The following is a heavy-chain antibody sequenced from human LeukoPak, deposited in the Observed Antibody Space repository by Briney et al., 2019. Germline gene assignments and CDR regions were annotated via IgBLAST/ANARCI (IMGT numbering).Heavy chain of an antibody. Sequence: SETLSLTCAVSGGSFSGYYWSWIRQPPGKGLEWIGEINHSGSTYYNPSLKSRVTISVDTSKNQFSLKLSSVTAADTAVYYCARDSGPDSSGSDYYYYYGMDVWGQGTTVTVSS. J-gene: IGHJ6*02. CDR3: ARDSGPDSSGSDYYYYYGMDV. V-gene: IGHV4-34*01. D-gene: IGHD3-22*01. CDR1: GGSFSGYY. CDR2: INHSGST.